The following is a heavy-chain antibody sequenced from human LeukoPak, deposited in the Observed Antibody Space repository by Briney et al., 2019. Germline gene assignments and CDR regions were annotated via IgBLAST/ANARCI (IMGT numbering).Heavy chain of an antibody. CDR2: IIPIFGTA. Sequence: GASVKVCCKGSGGTFSTYAISWVRQAPGQGLEWMGGIIPIFGTANYAQKFQGRVTITTDESTSTAYMELSSLRSEDTAVYYCARVPPYNNYYYYYMDVWGKGTTVTVSS. D-gene: IGHD5-24*01. J-gene: IGHJ6*03. V-gene: IGHV1-69*05. CDR1: GGTFSTYA. CDR3: ARVPPYNNYYYYYMDV.